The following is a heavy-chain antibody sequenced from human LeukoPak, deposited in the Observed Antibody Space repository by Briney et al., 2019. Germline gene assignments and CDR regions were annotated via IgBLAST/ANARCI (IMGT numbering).Heavy chain of an antibody. Sequence: ASVKVSCNASGFSFTDYNMHWARQAPGQGLEWMGYINPHSGGTSSPQKFPGRVTMTTDTSISAAYTELSSLICDDTAMHYCMREGNEGRSKNFDFWGQGTLVTVSS. V-gene: IGHV1-2*02. CDR1: GFSFTDYN. J-gene: IGHJ4*02. D-gene: IGHD4-23*01. CDR3: MREGNEGRSKNFDF. CDR2: INPHSGGT.